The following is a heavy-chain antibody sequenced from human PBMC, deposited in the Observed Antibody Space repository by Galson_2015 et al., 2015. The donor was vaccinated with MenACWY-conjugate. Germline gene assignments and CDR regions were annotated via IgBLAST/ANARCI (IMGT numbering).Heavy chain of an antibody. J-gene: IGHJ6*03. D-gene: IGHD6-13*01. CDR1: GFTFSTYW. V-gene: IGHV3-74*01. CDR2: INSDGRST. CDR3: AKDWSVPYSTISYYFYMDV. Sequence: SLRLSCAASGFTFSTYWMHWVRHAPGKGLVWVSRINSDGRSTSYADSVKGRFTISRDNAKNTLYLQMNSLRADDTAVYYCAKDWSVPYSTISYYFYMDVWGKGTTVTVSS.